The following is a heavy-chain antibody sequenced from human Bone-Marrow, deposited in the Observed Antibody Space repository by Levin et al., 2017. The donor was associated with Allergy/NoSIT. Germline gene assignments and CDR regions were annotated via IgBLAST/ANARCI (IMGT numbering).Heavy chain of an antibody. CDR2: VFYSGSP. CDR3: PGRMGSPWTAYYYMDV. V-gene: IGHV4-59*01. J-gene: IGHJ6*03. Sequence: SETLSLTCTVSDASITTYYWSWVRQPPEKGLEWIGYVFYSGSPNYNPSLKSRVTMSLDTSKNQFSLKLTTVTAADTAVYFCPGRMGSPWTAYYYMDVWGKGTTVTVSS. D-gene: IGHD1-1*01. CDR1: DASITTYY.